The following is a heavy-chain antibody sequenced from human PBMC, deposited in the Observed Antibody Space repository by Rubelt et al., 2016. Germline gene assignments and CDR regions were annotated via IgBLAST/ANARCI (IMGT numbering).Heavy chain of an antibody. CDR2: ISAYNGNT. V-gene: IGHV1-18*01. Sequence: QVQLVQSGAEVKKPGASVKVSYKASGYTFTSYGISWVRQAPGQGLEWMGWISAYNGNTNYAQKLQGRGTMTTDTSTSTAYMELSSLRSEDTAVYYCARDRLLDDSSGGDAFDIWGQGTMVTVSS. D-gene: IGHD3-22*01. J-gene: IGHJ3*02. CDR1: GYTFTSYG. CDR3: ARDRLLDDSSGGDAFDI.